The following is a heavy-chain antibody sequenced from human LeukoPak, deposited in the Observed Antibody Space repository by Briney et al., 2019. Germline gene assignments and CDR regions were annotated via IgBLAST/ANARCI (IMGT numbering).Heavy chain of an antibody. J-gene: IGHJ4*02. CDR2: INPSGGST. CDR3: ARLYSSGWYFNGYFDY. CDR1: GYTFTSYY. Sequence: ASVKVSCKASGYTFTSYYMHWVRQAPGQGLEWMGLINPSGGSTSYAQKFQGRVTMTRDTSTSTVYMELSSLRSEDTAVYYCARLYSSGWYFNGYFDYWGQGTLVTVSS. D-gene: IGHD6-19*01. V-gene: IGHV1-46*01.